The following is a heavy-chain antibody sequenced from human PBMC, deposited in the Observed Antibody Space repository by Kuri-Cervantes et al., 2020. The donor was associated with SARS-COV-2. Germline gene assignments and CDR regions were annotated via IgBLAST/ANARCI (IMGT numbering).Heavy chain of an antibody. J-gene: IGHJ4*02. Sequence: GESLKISCAACGFTFSSYDMHWVRQATGKGLEWVSAIGTAGDTYYPGSVKGLFTISRDNSKNTLYLQMNSLRAEDTAVYYCAKVRGQWLAYFDYWGQGTLVTVSS. CDR1: GFTFSSYD. D-gene: IGHD6-19*01. V-gene: IGHV3-13*03. CDR2: IGTAGDT. CDR3: AKVRGQWLAYFDY.